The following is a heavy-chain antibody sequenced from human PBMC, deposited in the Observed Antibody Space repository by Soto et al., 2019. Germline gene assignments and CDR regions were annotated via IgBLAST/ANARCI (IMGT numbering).Heavy chain of an antibody. V-gene: IGHV4-39*01. CDR2: IYYSVST. J-gene: IGHJ4*02. Sequence: QLQLQESGPGLVKPSETLSLTCTVSGGSISSSSYYWGWIRQPPGKGLEWIGSIYYSVSTYYNPSLKSRVTISVDTSKNQFSLKLSSVTAADTAVYYCASRITMVRGVQFDYWGQGTLVTVSS. CDR3: ASRITMVRGVQFDY. CDR1: GGSISSSSYY. D-gene: IGHD3-10*01.